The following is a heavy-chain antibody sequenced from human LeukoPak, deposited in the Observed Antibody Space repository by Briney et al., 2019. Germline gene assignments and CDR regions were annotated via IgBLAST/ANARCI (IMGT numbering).Heavy chain of an antibody. CDR2: ISGSGATT. CDR1: GFTFSTYA. J-gene: IGHJ4*02. D-gene: IGHD5-12*01. Sequence: PGGSLRLSCAASGFTFSTYAMSWVRQAPGKGLEWVSVISGSGATTYHADSVKGRFTVSRDNSKNTLYLQMNSLRADDTAVYYCTKAKSGYLPGDYWGQGALVTVSS. CDR3: TKAKSGYLPGDY. V-gene: IGHV3-23*01.